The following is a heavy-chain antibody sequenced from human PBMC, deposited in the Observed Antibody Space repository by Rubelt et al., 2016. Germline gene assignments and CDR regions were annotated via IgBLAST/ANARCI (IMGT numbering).Heavy chain of an antibody. J-gene: IGHJ4*02. CDR1: GGSFSAYY. D-gene: IGHD6-6*01. CDR3: ARHPSTARLFDY. Sequence: QVKLQQWGAGLLKPSETLSLTCTVYGGSFSAYYWSWIRQPPGKGPEWIGEINHSGGTNYNPSLKSRVTISVDTSKNQFSLKWTSVGAADTAVYYCARHPSTARLFDYWGQGTLVTVSS. CDR2: INHSGGT. V-gene: IGHV4-34*01.